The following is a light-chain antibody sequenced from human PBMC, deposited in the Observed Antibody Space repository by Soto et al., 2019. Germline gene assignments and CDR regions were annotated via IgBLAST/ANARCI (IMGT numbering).Light chain of an antibody. V-gene: IGLV3-21*02. CDR3: QVWDSSSDPFYV. J-gene: IGLJ1*01. CDR1: NIGSIS. CDR2: DDS. Sequence: SYELTQPPSVSVAPGQTARITCGGNNIGSISVHWYQQKPGQAPLLVVYDDSDRPSGIPERFSGSNSGNTATLTISRVEAGDEADYYCQVWDSSSDPFYVFGTGTKVTVL.